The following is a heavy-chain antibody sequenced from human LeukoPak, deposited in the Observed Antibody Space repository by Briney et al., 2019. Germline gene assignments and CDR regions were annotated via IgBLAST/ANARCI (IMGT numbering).Heavy chain of an antibody. CDR3: AREGYYYDSTGGAFDI. J-gene: IGHJ3*02. CDR2: IYYSGST. V-gene: IGHV4-59*01. D-gene: IGHD3-22*01. Sequence: SGTLSLTCTVSGGSISSYYWSWIRQPPGKGLEWIGYIYYSGSTNYNPSLKSRVTISVDTSKNQFSLKLSSVTAADTAVYYCAREGYYYDSTGGAFDIWGQGTMVTVSS. CDR1: GGSISSYY.